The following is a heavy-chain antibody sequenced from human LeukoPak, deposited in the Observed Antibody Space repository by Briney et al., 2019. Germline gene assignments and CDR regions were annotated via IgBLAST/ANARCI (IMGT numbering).Heavy chain of an antibody. D-gene: IGHD3-9*01. CDR1: GFTFSSYW. V-gene: IGHV3-7*03. CDR3: ARLGFLTGYYNDAFDI. Sequence: GGSLRLSCAASGFTFSSYWMSWVRQAPGKGLEWVANIKQDGSEKYYVDSEKGRFTISRDNAKNSLYLQMNSLRAEDTAVYYCARLGFLTGYYNDAFDIWGQGTMVTVSS. CDR2: IKQDGSEK. J-gene: IGHJ3*02.